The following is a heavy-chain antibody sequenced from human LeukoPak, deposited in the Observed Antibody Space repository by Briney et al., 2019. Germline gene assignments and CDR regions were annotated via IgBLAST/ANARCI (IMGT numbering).Heavy chain of an antibody. D-gene: IGHD1-7*01. V-gene: IGHV4-59*08. J-gene: IGHJ4*02. CDR1: GGSVSSYY. CDR2: IYHSGST. Sequence: SETLSLICSISGGSVSSYYWSWIRQPPGKGLEWIGYIYHSGSTNYNPSLKSRVTISVDTSKNQFSLRLSSVTAADTAVYYCARGGELLNYLGQGTLVTVSS. CDR3: ARGGELLNY.